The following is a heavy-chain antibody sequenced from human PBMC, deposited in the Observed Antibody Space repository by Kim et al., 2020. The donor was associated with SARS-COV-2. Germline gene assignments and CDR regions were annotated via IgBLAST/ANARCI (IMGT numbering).Heavy chain of an antibody. CDR2: IYYSGRT. V-gene: IGHV4-39*01. J-gene: IGHJ5*02. CDR3: ARYCSGGSCYDSEFDL. CDR1: GGSTNSTTYY. D-gene: IGHD2-15*01. Sequence: SETLSLTCSVSGGSTNSTTYYWGWIRQPPGKGLELIGNIYYSGRTYYNPSLKSRVTISVDTSKNQFSLKLSSVTAADSAVYYCARYCSGGSCYDSEFDLWGQGTLVTVSS.